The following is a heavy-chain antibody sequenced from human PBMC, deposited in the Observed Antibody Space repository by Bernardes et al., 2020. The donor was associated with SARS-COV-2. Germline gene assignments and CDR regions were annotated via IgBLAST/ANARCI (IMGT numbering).Heavy chain of an antibody. V-gene: IGHV3-23*01. CDR1: GFTVSNYA. J-gene: IGHJ4*02. D-gene: IGHD2-21*02. CDR2: ISGSGGKT. Sequence: GGSLSLSCAGSGFTVSNYAMSWVRQAPGKGLEWVSAISGSGGKTYYADSVKGRFSIFRDNSKNMLYLQMNSLRVDDTAVYYCAKVGCGGDCYLGIESWGQGTLVTVSS. CDR3: AKVGCGGDCYLGIES.